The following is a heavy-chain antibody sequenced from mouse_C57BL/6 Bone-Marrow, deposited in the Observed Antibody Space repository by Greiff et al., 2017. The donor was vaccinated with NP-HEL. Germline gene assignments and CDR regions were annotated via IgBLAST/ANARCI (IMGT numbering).Heavy chain of an antibody. CDR1: GYTFTSYG. Sequence: VKVVESGAELARPGASVKLSCKASGYTFTSYGISWVKQRTGQGLEWIGEIYPRSGNTYYNEKFKGKATLTADKSSSTAYMELRSLTSEDSAVYFCAILPWFAYWGQGTMVTVSA. J-gene: IGHJ3*01. CDR2: IYPRSGNT. V-gene: IGHV1-81*01. D-gene: IGHD2-10*01. CDR3: AILPWFAY.